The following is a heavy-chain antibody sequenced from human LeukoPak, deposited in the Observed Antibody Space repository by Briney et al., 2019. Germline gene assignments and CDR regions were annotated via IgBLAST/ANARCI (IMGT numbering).Heavy chain of an antibody. CDR3: AKGSPAGYDFWSGYPLSLDY. V-gene: IGHV3-23*01. D-gene: IGHD3-3*01. Sequence: GGSLRLSCAASGFTFSSYAMSWVRQAPGKGLEWVSGISSSGVTTYYADSVKGRFTISRDNSKNTLYVQMNSLRAEDTAVYYCAKGSPAGYDFWSGYPLSLDYWGQGTLVTVSS. J-gene: IGHJ4*02. CDR2: ISSSGVTT. CDR1: GFTFSSYA.